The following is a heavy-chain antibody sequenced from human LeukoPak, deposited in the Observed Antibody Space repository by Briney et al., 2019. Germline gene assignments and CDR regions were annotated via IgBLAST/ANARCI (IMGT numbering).Heavy chain of an antibody. Sequence: SGGSLRLSCAASGFTFSSHTMHWARQAPGKGLESVAVILYDGSGKYYADSVKGRFSISRDNSKNTLYLQMNGLRAEDTAVYYCARDWGYGSGTYYIDWGQGTLVTVSS. CDR3: ARDWGYGSGTYYID. CDR1: GFTFSSHT. V-gene: IGHV3-30*04. D-gene: IGHD3-10*01. J-gene: IGHJ4*02. CDR2: ILYDGSGK.